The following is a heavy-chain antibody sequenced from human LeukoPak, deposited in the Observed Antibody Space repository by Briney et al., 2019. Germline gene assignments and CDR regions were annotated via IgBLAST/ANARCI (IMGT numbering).Heavy chain of an antibody. CDR1: GGSISSSSYY. Sequence: PSETLSLTCTVSGGSISSSSYYWGWIRQPPGKGLEWIGSIYYSGSTYYNPSLKSRVTISVDTSKNQFSLKLSSVTAADTAVYYCARGPFRYYYDSSGYYFDYWGQGTLVTVSS. CDR3: ARGPFRYYYDSSGYYFDY. D-gene: IGHD3-22*01. CDR2: IYYSGST. V-gene: IGHV4-39*07. J-gene: IGHJ4*02.